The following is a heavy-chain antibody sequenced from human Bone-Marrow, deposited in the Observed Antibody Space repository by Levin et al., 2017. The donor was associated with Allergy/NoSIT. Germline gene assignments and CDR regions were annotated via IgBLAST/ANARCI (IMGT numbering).Heavy chain of an antibody. J-gene: IGHJ4*02. D-gene: IGHD2-21*01. V-gene: IGHV3-9*01. Sequence: SLKISCTSSGFTFDDSAMHWVRHFPGKGLEWVSGISWNAEGLGYAASVAGRFIISRDNAKKPGYLEMNSLRPDDTALYYCAKDKALVWLRYPRRRTLDFWGQGTLVTVSS. CDR2: ISWNAEGL. CDR1: GFTFDDSA. CDR3: AKDKALVWLRYPRRRTLDF.